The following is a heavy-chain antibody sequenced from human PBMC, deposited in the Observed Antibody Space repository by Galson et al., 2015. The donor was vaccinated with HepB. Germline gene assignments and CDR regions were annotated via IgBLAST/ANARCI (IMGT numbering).Heavy chain of an antibody. V-gene: IGHV3-48*03. Sequence: SLRLSCAASGFTFSSYEMNWVRQAPGKGLEWVSYISSSGSTIYYADSVKGRFTISRDNAKNSLYLQMNSLRAEDTAVYYCARGEYSSGWYSGGCFDYWGQGTLVTVSS. CDR1: GFTFSSYE. D-gene: IGHD6-19*01. J-gene: IGHJ4*02. CDR2: ISSSGSTI. CDR3: ARGEYSSGWYSGGCFDY.